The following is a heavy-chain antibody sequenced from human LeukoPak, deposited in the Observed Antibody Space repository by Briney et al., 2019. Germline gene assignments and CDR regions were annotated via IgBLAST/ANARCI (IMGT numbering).Heavy chain of an antibody. Sequence: GESLNISCKSSGYSFTSYWISWVRQIRGKGMEWMGIIYPADSDTSYSPSFQGQVTISADKSISTAYLKWSSLKASDTAMYYCAGSAAIIGGGWFDTWGQGTLVTVSS. CDR2: IYPADSDT. CDR3: AGSAAIIGGGWFDT. J-gene: IGHJ5*02. D-gene: IGHD2-2*02. V-gene: IGHV5-51*01. CDR1: GYSFTSYW.